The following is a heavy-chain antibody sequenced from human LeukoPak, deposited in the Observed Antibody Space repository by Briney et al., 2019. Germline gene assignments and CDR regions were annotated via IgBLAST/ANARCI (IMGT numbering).Heavy chain of an antibody. V-gene: IGHV3-21*01. CDR1: GFTFSSYS. CDR3: AREVVTAN. CDR2: ISSSSSYT. J-gene: IGHJ4*02. Sequence: GGSLRFSCAASGFTFSSYSMNWVRQAPGKGLEWVSSISSSSSYTYYADSVKGRFTISRDNAKNSLYLQMNSLRAEDTAVYYCAREVVTANWGQGTLVTVSS. D-gene: IGHD2-21*02.